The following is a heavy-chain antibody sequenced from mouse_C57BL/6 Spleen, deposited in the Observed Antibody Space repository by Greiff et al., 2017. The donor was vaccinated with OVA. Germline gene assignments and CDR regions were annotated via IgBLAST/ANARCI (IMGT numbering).Heavy chain of an antibody. V-gene: IGHV1-80*01. Sequence: VKLQESGAELVKPGASVKISCKASGYAFSSYWMNWVKQRPGKGLEWIGQIYPGDGDTNYNGKFKGKATLTADKSSSTAYMQLSSLTSEDSAVYFCARGWDGYYAMDYWGQGTSVTVSS. CDR2: IYPGDGDT. D-gene: IGHD4-1*01. CDR1: GYAFSSYW. CDR3: ARGWDGYYAMDY. J-gene: IGHJ4*01.